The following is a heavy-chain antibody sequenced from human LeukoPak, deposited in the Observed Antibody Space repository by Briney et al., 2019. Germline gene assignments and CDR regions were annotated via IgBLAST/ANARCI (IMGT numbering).Heavy chain of an antibody. Sequence: GESLKISCKGSGYSFTSYWIGWVRQVPGKGLEWMGIIYPGDSDTRYSPSFQGQVTISADKSISTAYLQWSSLKASDTAMYYCARRRKMLTGNYNFDYWGQGTLVTVSS. CDR3: ARRRKMLTGNYNFDY. CDR2: IYPGDSDT. J-gene: IGHJ4*02. CDR1: GYSFTSYW. D-gene: IGHD3-9*01. V-gene: IGHV5-51*01.